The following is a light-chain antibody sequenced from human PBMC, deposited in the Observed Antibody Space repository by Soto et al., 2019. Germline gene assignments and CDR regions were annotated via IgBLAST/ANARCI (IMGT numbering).Light chain of an antibody. CDR3: CSYAGSYKGYV. CDR2: DVS. V-gene: IGLV2-11*01. J-gene: IGLJ1*01. Sequence: QSALTQPRSVSGSPGQSVTISCTGTSSDVGGYNYVSWYQQHPGKAPKLMIYDVSKRPSGVPDRFSGSKSGNTAPLTISGLQAEDEADCYCCSYAGSYKGYVFGTGTKVTVL. CDR1: SSDVGGYNY.